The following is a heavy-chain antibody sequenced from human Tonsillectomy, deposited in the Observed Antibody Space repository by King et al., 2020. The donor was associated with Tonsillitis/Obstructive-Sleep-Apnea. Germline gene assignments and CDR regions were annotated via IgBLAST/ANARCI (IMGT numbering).Heavy chain of an antibody. CDR2: IIPIFLST. Sequence: VQLVQSGAEVRKPGSSVKVSCKTSGGAFSTYAVSWVRQAPGQGLEWMGGIIPIFLSTNSARKFQGRLTLTADQSANTAYMELSGLTSEDTAVYYCARDRRDVYAHGSGSYYHFAFDIWGQGTAVTVSS. CDR1: GGAFSTYA. CDR3: ARDRRDVYAHGSGSYYHFAFDI. V-gene: IGHV1-69*01. D-gene: IGHD3-10*01. J-gene: IGHJ3*02.